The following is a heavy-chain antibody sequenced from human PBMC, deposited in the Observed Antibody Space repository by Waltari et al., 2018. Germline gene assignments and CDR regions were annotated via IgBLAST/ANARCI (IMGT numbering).Heavy chain of an antibody. V-gene: IGHV3-7*01. CDR3: VRDHWGPDY. CDR1: GFTFTDYW. J-gene: IGHJ4*02. D-gene: IGHD7-27*01. Sequence: EVHLVESGGGLVQPGGYLRLSGAASGFTFTDYWMSWVRQAPGKGPEWVANIHKDGSEKNYVDYVKGRFTISRDNAKDSVYLQMNSLRADDTAMYYCVRDHWGPDYWGQGTLVTVSS. CDR2: IHKDGSEK.